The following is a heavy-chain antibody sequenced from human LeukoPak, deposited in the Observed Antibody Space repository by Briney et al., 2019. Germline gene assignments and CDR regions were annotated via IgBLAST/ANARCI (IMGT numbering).Heavy chain of an antibody. J-gene: IGHJ4*02. CDR3: AKIIVVVITPPRFDY. V-gene: IGHV3-23*01. Sequence: GRSLRLSCAAYGFTFSSYAMSWVRRAPGKGLEWVSAISGSGGSTYYADSVKGRFTISRDNSKNTMYLQMNSLRAEDTAVYYCAKIIVVVITPPRFDYWGQGTLVAVSS. CDR2: ISGSGGST. D-gene: IGHD3-22*01. CDR1: GFTFSSYA.